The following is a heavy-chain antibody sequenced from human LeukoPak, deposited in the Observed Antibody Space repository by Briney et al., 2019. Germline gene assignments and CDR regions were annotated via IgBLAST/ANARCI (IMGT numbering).Heavy chain of an antibody. D-gene: IGHD3-22*01. CDR1: RYSISSGYY. J-gene: IGHJ4*02. CDR2: SYRSGST. Sequence: SETLSLTCTVSRYSISSGYYWGWIRQPPGQGLEGIGSSYRSGSTYYNSALKSRVTISVDTAKNNFSLKLSSVTAEDTAVYYCARHADYYESTSYFWDYWGQGTLVTVSS. V-gene: IGHV4-38-2*02. CDR3: ARHADYYESTSYFWDY.